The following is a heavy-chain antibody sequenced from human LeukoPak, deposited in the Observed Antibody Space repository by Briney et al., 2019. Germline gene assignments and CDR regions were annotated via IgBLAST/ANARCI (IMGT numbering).Heavy chain of an antibody. CDR2: IWYDGSNK. V-gene: IGHV3-33*01. D-gene: IGHD3-16*01. Sequence: PGGSLRLSCAASGFTFSRNGMHWVRQAPGKGLEWVAVIWYDGSNKYYADSVKGRFTVSRDNSKNTLSLEMNSLRAEDTAVYYCARDYADYFDFWGQGTLVTVSS. CDR1: GFTFSRNG. CDR3: ARDYADYFDF. J-gene: IGHJ4*02.